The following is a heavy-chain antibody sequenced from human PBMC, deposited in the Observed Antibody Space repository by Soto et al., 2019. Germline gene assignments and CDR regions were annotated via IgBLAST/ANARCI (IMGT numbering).Heavy chain of an antibody. V-gene: IGHV1-69*01. J-gene: IGHJ4*02. D-gene: IGHD2-2*01. CDR1: GGTFSSYA. CDR2: VIPIFGTA. CDR3: AKGQPFQLRTNCFDY. Sequence: QVQLVQSGAEVKKPGSSVKVSCKASGGTFSSYAISWVRQAPGQGLEWMGGVIPIFGTANYARKFQGRVKITEDEATRTAKMELSSLRSEDTAMDYCAKGQPFQLRTNCFDYWGQGNLVSVSS.